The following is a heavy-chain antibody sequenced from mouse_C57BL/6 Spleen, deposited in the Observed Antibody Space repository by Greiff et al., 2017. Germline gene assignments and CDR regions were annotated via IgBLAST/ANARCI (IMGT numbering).Heavy chain of an antibody. CDR2: IYPGNSDT. CDR1: GYTFTSYW. D-gene: IGHD3-2*02. Sequence: EVQLQQSGTVLARPGASVKMSCKTSGYTFTSYWMHWVKQRPGQGLEWIGAIYPGNSDTSYNQKFKGKAKLTAATSASTAYLELSSLTNEDSAVYYCTMAAQATFDYWGQGTTLTVSS. J-gene: IGHJ2*01. CDR3: TMAAQATFDY. V-gene: IGHV1-5*01.